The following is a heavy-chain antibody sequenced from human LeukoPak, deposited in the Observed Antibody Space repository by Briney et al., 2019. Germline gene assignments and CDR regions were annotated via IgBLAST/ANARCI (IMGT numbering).Heavy chain of an antibody. CDR3: AEFLYSSGLDY. J-gene: IGHJ4*02. Sequence: SETLSLTCTVSGGSISSSSYYWDWIRQPPGKGLEWIGSINYSGSTYYNPSLKSRVTISVDTSKNQFSLKLSSVTAADTAVYYCAEFLYSSGLDYWGQGTLVTVSS. CDR1: GGSISSSSYY. V-gene: IGHV4-39*01. D-gene: IGHD6-19*01. CDR2: INYSGST.